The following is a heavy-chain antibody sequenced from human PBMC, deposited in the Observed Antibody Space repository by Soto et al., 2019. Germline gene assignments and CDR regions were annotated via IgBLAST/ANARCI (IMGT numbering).Heavy chain of an antibody. CDR1: GYTFTSYH. CDR3: ARDTPPAAY. J-gene: IGHJ4*02. Sequence: QVQLVQSGAEVKKPGASVKVSCKTSGYTFTSYHIIRVRQAPGQGLEWMGWISAYNTNTNNAQKFKGRVTMTTDTLTSTASMELRSLRSDDTAVYYCARDTPPAAYWGQGTMVTFSS. CDR2: ISAYNTNT. V-gene: IGHV1-18*01.